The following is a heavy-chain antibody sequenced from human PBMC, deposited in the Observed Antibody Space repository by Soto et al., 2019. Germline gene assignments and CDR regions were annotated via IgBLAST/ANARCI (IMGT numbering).Heavy chain of an antibody. J-gene: IGHJ5*02. CDR1: GGSISSSSYY. D-gene: IGHD6-13*01. CDR3: ARHARWGSRVAAADNWFDP. V-gene: IGHV4-39*01. Sequence: SETLSLTCTVSGGSISSSSYYWGWIRQPPGKGLEWIGSIYYSGSTYYNPSLKSRVTISVDTSKNQFSLKLSSVTAADTAVYYCARHARWGSRVAAADNWFDPWGQGTLVTVSS. CDR2: IYYSGST.